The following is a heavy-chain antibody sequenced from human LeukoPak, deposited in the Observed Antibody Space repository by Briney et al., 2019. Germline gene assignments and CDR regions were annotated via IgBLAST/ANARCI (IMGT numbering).Heavy chain of an antibody. CDR3: ARGPHSGYDPDYYYYYMDV. CDR2: IYSGGST. V-gene: IGHV3-66*02. CDR1: GFTVSSNY. Sequence: GGSLRLSCAASGFTVSSNYVSWVRQAPGKGLEWVSVIYSGGSTYYADSVKGRFTISRDSSKNTLYLQMNSLRAEDTAVYYCARGPHSGYDPDYYYYYMDVWGKGTTVTVSS. J-gene: IGHJ6*03. D-gene: IGHD5-12*01.